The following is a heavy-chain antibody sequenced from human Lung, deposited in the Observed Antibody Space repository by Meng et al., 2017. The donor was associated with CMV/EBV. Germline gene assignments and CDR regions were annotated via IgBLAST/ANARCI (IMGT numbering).Heavy chain of an antibody. V-gene: IGHV4-34*02. D-gene: IGHD3-3*01. CDR2: MDESGTA. J-gene: IGHJ4*02. CDR3: ARGTWSGYSY. CDR1: SFSGYN. Sequence: QVQLQQWGTGLLKPSETLSLTCAVGSFSGYNLGWIRQSPGQGLQWIGEMDESGTANYNVSLRSRVIMSIDASKNQFSLNLRSVTAADTAVYFYARGTWSGYSYWGQGTLVTVSS.